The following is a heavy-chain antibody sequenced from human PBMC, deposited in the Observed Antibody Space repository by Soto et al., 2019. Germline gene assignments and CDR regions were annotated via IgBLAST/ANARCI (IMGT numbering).Heavy chain of an antibody. Sequence: QVQLVESGGGVVQPGRSLRLSCAASGFTFSSYGMHWVRQAPGKGLEWVAVISYDGRNKYYADSVKGRFTISRDNSNNTLDLQMNCLRAEDTAVYYCAKWDGMDVWGQGTTVTVSS. J-gene: IGHJ6*02. V-gene: IGHV3-30*18. CDR2: ISYDGRNK. CDR3: AKWDGMDV. CDR1: GFTFSSYG.